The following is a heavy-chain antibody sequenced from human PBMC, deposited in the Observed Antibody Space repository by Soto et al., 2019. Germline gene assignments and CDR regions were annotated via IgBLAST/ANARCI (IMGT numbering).Heavy chain of an antibody. J-gene: IGHJ4*02. CDR2: ISSSASYM. CDR3: ARECVDTVTSITIPFDY. CDR1: GFTFSRCD. V-gene: IGHV3-21*01. D-gene: IGHD5-12*01. Sequence: GGSLRLSCATSGFTFSRCDMNWVRQAPGKGLEWVSFISSSASYMYYADSVNGRFTISRDNSKKSLYLQMNSLRADDTAVYYCARECVDTVTSITIPFDYWGQGALVTVSS.